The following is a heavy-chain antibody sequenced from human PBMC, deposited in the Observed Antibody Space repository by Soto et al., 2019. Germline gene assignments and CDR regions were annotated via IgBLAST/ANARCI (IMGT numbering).Heavy chain of an antibody. V-gene: IGHV5-51*01. D-gene: IGHD2-2*03. J-gene: IGHJ3*02. CDR1: GYSFISYW. Sequence: GESLKISCNTSGYSFISYWVAWVRQKPGKGLEWMGTFYPGDSTSTYSPSFQGQVTISADKSISTAYLHLSSLKASDTAMYYCARIIGYCRNNDCTWTFDIWGQGTTVTVSS. CDR3: ARIIGYCRNNDCTWTFDI. CDR2: FYPGDSTS.